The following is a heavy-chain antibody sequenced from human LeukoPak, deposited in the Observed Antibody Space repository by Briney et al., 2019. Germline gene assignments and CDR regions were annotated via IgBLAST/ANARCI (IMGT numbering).Heavy chain of an antibody. CDR3: ARVVAPRGWFDP. CDR2: IYYSGST. J-gene: IGHJ5*02. D-gene: IGHD2-21*01. Sequence: SETLSLTCTVSGGSISSYYWSWIRQPPGKGLEWIGYIYYSGSTNYNPSLKGRVTISVDTSKNQFSLKLSSVTAADTAVYYCARVVAPRGWFDPWGQGTLVTVSS. CDR1: GGSISSYY. V-gene: IGHV4-59*01.